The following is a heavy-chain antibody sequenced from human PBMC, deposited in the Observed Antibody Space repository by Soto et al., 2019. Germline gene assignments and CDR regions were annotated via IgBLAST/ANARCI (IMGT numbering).Heavy chain of an antibody. D-gene: IGHD3-16*01. J-gene: IGHJ6*02. V-gene: IGHV3-13*01. CDR2: IGTAGDT. CDR1: GFTFSSYD. CDR3: ERELAFEYGMYV. Sequence: GGSLRLSCAAYGFTFSSYDMHWVRQATGKGLEWVSAIGTAGDTYYPGSVKGRFTISRENAKNSLYLQMNSLRAEDTAVYYCERELAFEYGMYVWGQGTTVTVS.